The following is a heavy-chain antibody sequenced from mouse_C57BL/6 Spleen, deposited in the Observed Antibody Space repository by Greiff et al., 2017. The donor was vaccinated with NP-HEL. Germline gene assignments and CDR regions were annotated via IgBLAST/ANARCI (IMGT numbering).Heavy chain of an antibody. CDR2: INPNNGGT. V-gene: IGHV1-18*01. D-gene: IGHD1-1*01. CDR1: GYTFTDYN. Sequence: EVQLQQSGPELVKPGASVKIPCKASGYTFTDYNMDWVKQSHGKSLEWIGDINPNNGGTIYNQKFKGKATLTVDKSSSTAYMELRSLTSEDTAVYYCARDYYGSSCVGFAYWGQGTLVTVSA. CDR3: ARDYYGSSCVGFAY. J-gene: IGHJ3*01.